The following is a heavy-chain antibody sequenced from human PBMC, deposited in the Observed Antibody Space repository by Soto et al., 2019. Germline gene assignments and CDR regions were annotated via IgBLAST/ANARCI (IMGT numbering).Heavy chain of an antibody. CDR3: ARDSTSSGYPHYFDY. CDR1: GFTVSSNY. J-gene: IGHJ4*02. Sequence: EVQLVESGGGLIQPGGSLRLSCAASGFTVSSNYMSWVRQAPGKGLEWVSVIYSGGSTYYADSVKGRFTISRDNSKNTLYLQMNSLRAEDTAVYYCARDSTSSGYPHYFDYWGQGTLVTVSS. CDR2: IYSGGST. D-gene: IGHD3-22*01. V-gene: IGHV3-53*01.